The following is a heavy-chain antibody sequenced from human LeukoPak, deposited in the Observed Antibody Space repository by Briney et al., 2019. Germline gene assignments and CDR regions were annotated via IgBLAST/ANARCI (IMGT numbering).Heavy chain of an antibody. CDR3: AKTTNDFWSGYSIFDY. Sequence: GGSLRLSCAASGFTFSSYAMSWVRQAPGKGLEWVSAISGSGGSTYCADSVKGRFTISRDNSKNTLYLQMNSLRAEDAAVYYCAKTTNDFWSGYSIFDYWGQGTLVTVSS. D-gene: IGHD3-3*01. V-gene: IGHV3-23*01. J-gene: IGHJ4*02. CDR1: GFTFSSYA. CDR2: ISGSGGST.